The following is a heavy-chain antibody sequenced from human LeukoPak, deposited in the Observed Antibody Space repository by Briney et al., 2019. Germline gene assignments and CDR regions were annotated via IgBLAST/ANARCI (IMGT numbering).Heavy chain of an antibody. Sequence: SETLSLTCAVSGGSISSGGYSWSWIRQPPGKGLEWIGYIYHSGSTYYNPSLKSRVTISVDRSKNQFSLKLSSVTAADTAVYYCARDQTTVVTDWGQGTLVTVSS. CDR2: IYHSGST. CDR1: GGSISSGGYS. V-gene: IGHV4-30-2*01. J-gene: IGHJ4*02. D-gene: IGHD4-23*01. CDR3: ARDQTTVVTD.